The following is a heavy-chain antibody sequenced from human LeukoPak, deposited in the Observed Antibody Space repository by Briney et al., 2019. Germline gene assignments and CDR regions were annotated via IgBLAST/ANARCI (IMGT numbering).Heavy chain of an antibody. J-gene: IGHJ3*02. Sequence: PSETLSLTCTVSGGSISSSSYYWGWIRQPPGKGLEWIGSSYYSGSTYYNPSLKSRVTISVDTSKNQFSLKLSSVTAADTAVYYCARSLYAFDIWGQGTMVTVSS. CDR2: SYYSGST. CDR1: GGSISSSSYY. V-gene: IGHV4-39*07. CDR3: ARSLYAFDI.